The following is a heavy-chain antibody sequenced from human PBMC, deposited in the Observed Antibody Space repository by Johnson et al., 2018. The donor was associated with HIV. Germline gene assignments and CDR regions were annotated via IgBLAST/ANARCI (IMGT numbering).Heavy chain of an antibody. V-gene: IGHV3-53*01. CDR1: GLSVSYGY. Sequence: VQPVESGGGLIQPGGSLRLSCAASGLSVSYGYMTWVRQAPGKGLEWVSVIYSVGNTYYADSVRGRFTISRDNSKNTLFLQMNSLRAEDTAVYYCARTDYVDWNDAYDAFDIWGQGTMVTVSS. CDR3: ARTDYVDWNDAYDAFDI. CDR2: IYSVGNT. J-gene: IGHJ3*02. D-gene: IGHD1-1*01.